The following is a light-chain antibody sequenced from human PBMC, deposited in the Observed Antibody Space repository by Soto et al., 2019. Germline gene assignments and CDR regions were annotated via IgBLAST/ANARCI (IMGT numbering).Light chain of an antibody. CDR1: SSDVCGYNY. CDR3: SSYTTSNTRQIV. J-gene: IGLJ1*01. CDR2: DVT. V-gene: IGLV2-14*03. Sequence: QSVLTQPASLSGSPGPSITISCTGNSSDVCGYNYVSWYQHHPGKAPKLIIYDVTNRPSGVSNPFSGSKSGNTASLTISGLQPEDEADYYCSSYTTSNTRQIVFGTGTKVTVL.